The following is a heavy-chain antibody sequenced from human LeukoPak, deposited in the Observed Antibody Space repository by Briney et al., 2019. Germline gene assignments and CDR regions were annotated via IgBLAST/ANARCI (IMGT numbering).Heavy chain of an antibody. D-gene: IGHD3-22*01. CDR3: ARSIVVITTSGQYFDY. CDR2: IYYSGST. CDR1: GGSISSGGYY. J-gene: IGHJ4*02. Sequence: PSETLSLTCTVSGGSISSGGYYWSWIRQHPGKGLEWIGYIYYSGSTYYNPSLKGRVTISVDTSKNQFSLKLSSVTAADTAVYYCARSIVVITTSGQYFDYWGQGTLVTVSS. V-gene: IGHV4-31*03.